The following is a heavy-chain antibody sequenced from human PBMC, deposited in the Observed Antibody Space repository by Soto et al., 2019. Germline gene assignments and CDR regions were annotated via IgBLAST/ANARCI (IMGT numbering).Heavy chain of an antibody. J-gene: IGHJ1*01. CDR1: GFTFSSYA. V-gene: IGHV3-64D*08. CDR3: VKPYDFWSGYYSVGYFQH. Sequence: GGSLRLSCSASGFTFSSYAMHWVRQAPGKGLEYVSAISSNGGSTYYADSVKGRFTISRDNSKNTLYLQMSSLRAEDTAVYYCVKPYDFWSGYYSVGYFQHWGQGTLVTVSS. D-gene: IGHD3-3*01. CDR2: ISSNGGST.